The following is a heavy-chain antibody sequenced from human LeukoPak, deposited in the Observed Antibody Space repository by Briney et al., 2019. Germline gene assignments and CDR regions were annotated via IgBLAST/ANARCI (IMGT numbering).Heavy chain of an antibody. D-gene: IGHD5-18*01. V-gene: IGHV3-48*01. CDR2: ISSSSSII. CDR3: ARQYISGQWYFDY. Sequence: GGSLRLSCAASGFTFSSSSMNWVRQAPGKGLEWVSYISSSSSIIYYADSVKGRFTISRDNSKNTLYLQMNSLIPEDTAVYYCARQYISGQWYFDYWGQGTLVTVSS. J-gene: IGHJ4*02. CDR1: GFTFSSSS.